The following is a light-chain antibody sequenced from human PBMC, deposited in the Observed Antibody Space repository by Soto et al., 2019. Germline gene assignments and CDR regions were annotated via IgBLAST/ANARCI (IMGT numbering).Light chain of an antibody. CDR3: QQYYIFPLA. Sequence: VLWMTQSPSLLSASTGDRVTITCRTSQGVSTYVAWYQQKPGKPPKPLIYAASTLHSGVPARFSGSGSGTDFTLTISGLQSEDFATYYCQQYYIFPLALGGGTQVDIK. V-gene: IGKV1D-8*01. CDR1: QGVSTY. J-gene: IGKJ4*01. CDR2: AAS.